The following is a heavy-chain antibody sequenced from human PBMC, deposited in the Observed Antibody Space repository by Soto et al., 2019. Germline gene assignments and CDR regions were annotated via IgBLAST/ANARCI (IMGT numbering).Heavy chain of an antibody. D-gene: IGHD1-1*01. J-gene: IGHJ4*02. V-gene: IGHV1-24*01. CDR3: ATELKLERRPGGVAYYFDY. CDR1: GYTLTELS. Sequence: ASVKVSCKVSGYTLTELSMHWVRQAPGKGLEWMGGFDPEDGETIYAQKFQGRVTMTEDTSTDTAYMELSSLRSEDTAVYYCATELKLERRPGGVAYYFDYWGQGTLVTVSS. CDR2: FDPEDGET.